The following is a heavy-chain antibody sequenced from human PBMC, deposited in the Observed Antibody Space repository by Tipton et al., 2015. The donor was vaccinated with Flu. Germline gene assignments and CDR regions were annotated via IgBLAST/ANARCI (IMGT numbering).Heavy chain of an antibody. J-gene: IGHJ3*02. CDR1: GGSVSSGSYY. D-gene: IGHD3-22*01. V-gene: IGHV4-61*01. CDR2: IYYSGST. CDR3: ARVSGYYDSSGTRNDAFDI. Sequence: TLSLTCTVSGGSVSSGSYYWSWIRQPPGKGLGWIGYIYYSGSTNYNPSLKSRVTISVDTSKNQFSLKLSSVTAADTAVYYCARVSGYYDSSGTRNDAFDIWGQGTMVTVSS.